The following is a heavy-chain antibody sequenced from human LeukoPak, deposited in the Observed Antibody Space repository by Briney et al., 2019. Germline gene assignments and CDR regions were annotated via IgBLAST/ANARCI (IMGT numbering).Heavy chain of an antibody. CDR1: GGSISSYY. CDR2: IYYSGST. D-gene: IGHD3-22*01. J-gene: IGHJ3*02. CDR3: ARVRRRNYYDSSGYYRIDAFDI. Sequence: PPETLSLTCTVSGGSISSYYWSWIRQPPGKGLEWIGYIYYSGSTNYNPSLKSRVTISVDTSKNQFSLKLSSVTAADTAVYYCARVRRRNYYDSSGYYRIDAFDIWGQGTMVTVSS. V-gene: IGHV4-59*01.